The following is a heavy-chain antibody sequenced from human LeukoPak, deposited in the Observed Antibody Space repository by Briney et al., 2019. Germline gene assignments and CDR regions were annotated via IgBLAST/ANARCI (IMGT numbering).Heavy chain of an antibody. CDR1: GGSISSSSYY. CDR2: IYYSGST. CDR3: ASLCECWRGYLPCDY. Sequence: SETLSLTCTVSGGSISSSSYYWGWIRQPPGKGLEWIGSIYYSGSTYYNPSLKSRVTISVDTSKNQFSLKLSSVTAADTAVYYCASLCECWRGYLPCDYWGQGTLVTVSS. J-gene: IGHJ4*02. V-gene: IGHV4-39*01. D-gene: IGHD3-3*01.